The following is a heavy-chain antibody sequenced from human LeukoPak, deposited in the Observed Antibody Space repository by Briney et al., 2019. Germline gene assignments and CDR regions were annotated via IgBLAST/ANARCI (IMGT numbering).Heavy chain of an antibody. V-gene: IGHV3-23*01. CDR1: GFTFSSYA. D-gene: IGHD3-3*01. CDR2: ISGSGGSA. Sequence: GGSLRLSCAASGFTFSSYAMSWVRQAPGKGLEWVSAISGSGGSAYYADSVKGRFTISRDNSKNTLYLQMNSLRAEDTAVYYCASSRVYYDFWSGYYNFDYWGQGTLVTVSS. CDR3: ASSRVYYDFWSGYYNFDY. J-gene: IGHJ4*02.